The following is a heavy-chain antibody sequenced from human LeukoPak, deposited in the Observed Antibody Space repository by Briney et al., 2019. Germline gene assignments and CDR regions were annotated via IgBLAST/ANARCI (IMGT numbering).Heavy chain of an antibody. CDR3: ARDPGFWYYGSGSYYPFDY. Sequence: ASVKVSCKASGYTFTSYGISWVRQAPGQGLEWMGWISAYNGNTNYAQKLQGRVTMTTDTSTGTAYMELRSLRSDDTAVYYCARDPGFWYYGSGSYYPFDYWGQETLVTVSS. D-gene: IGHD3-10*01. J-gene: IGHJ4*02. V-gene: IGHV1-18*01. CDR1: GYTFTSYG. CDR2: ISAYNGNT.